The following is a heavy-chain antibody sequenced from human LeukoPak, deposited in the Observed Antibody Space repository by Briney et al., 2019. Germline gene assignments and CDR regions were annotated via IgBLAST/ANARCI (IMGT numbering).Heavy chain of an antibody. CDR1: GFTFSSYG. J-gene: IGHJ4*02. Sequence: GRSLRLSCAASGFTFSSYGMHWVRQAPGKGLEWVAVISYDGSNKYYADSVKGRFTISRDNSKNTLYLQMNSLRAEDTAVYYCAKLEDVGYWGQGTLVTVSS. V-gene: IGHV3-30*18. CDR3: AKLEDVGY. D-gene: IGHD1-1*01. CDR2: ISYDGSNK.